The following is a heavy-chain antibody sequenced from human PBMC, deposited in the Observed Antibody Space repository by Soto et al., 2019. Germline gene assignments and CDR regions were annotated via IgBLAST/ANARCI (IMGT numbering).Heavy chain of an antibody. J-gene: IGHJ6*02. CDR2: IPRNQIEK. CDR3: AGGNALDV. V-gene: IGHV3-7*01. CDR1: TLPVSTYW. Sequence: PGGSQRLSCAASTLPVSTYWMTWVSQAPGKGLECVANIPRNQIEKYCIDSVKRLFTISRHNAKNSLYLQMTSLRAEDTAVYYCAGGNALDVWGQGTTVTVSS.